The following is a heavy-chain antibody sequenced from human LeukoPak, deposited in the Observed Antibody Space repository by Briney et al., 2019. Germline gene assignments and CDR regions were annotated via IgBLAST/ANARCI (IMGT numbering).Heavy chain of an antibody. CDR2: ISSSSSYI. J-gene: IGHJ5*02. D-gene: IGHD3-22*01. Sequence: GGSLRLSCAASGFTFSSYSMNWVRQAPGKGLEWVSSISSSSSYIYYADSVKGRFTISRDNAKSSLYLQMNSLRAEDTAVYYCARRYYDSSGYSNWFDPWGQGTLVTVSS. CDR3: ARRYYDSSGYSNWFDP. CDR1: GFTFSSYS. V-gene: IGHV3-21*01.